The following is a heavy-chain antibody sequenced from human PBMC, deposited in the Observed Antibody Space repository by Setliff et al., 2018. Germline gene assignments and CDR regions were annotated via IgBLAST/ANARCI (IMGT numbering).Heavy chain of an antibody. Sequence: GASVKVSCKASGYTFTSYGISWVRQAPGQGLEWMGWISAYNGNTNYAQKLQGRVTMTTDTSTGRAYMELRSLMSDETAVYYWARDRGVGGYNFWSGTTTYYFDYWGQGTLVTVSS. J-gene: IGHJ4*02. CDR1: GYTFTSYG. CDR2: ISAYNGNT. V-gene: IGHV1-18*01. CDR3: ARDRGVGGYNFWSGTTTYYFDY. D-gene: IGHD3-3*01.